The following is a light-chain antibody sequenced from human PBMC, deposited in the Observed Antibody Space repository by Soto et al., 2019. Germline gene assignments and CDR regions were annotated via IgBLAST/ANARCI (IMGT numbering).Light chain of an antibody. CDR3: QQYGGAPYT. Sequence: EIVLTQSPDTLSLSPGEGVTLSCRASQSVVSDYVAWYQQKPGQAPRLLINGASLGATGLPARFSGSGSGTDFTLTISRLEPEDFAVYYCQQYGGAPYTFGPGT. V-gene: IGKV3-20*01. J-gene: IGKJ2*01. CDR1: QSVVSDY. CDR2: GAS.